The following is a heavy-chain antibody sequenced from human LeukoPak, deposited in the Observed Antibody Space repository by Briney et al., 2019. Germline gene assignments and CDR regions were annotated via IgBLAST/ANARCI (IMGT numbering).Heavy chain of an antibody. CDR2: ISASGDTT. V-gene: IGHV3-23*01. Sequence: GGSLRLSCAVSGFTFRNYAMNWVRQAPGKGLEWVSAISASGDTTYYADSVKGRFTISRDNSKNTLYLQMNSLRAEDTAVYYCARDPSSCSGGSCYRYYYYGMDVWGQGTTVTVSS. CDR3: ARDPSSCSGGSCYRYYYYGMDV. CDR1: GFTFRNYA. J-gene: IGHJ6*02. D-gene: IGHD2-15*01.